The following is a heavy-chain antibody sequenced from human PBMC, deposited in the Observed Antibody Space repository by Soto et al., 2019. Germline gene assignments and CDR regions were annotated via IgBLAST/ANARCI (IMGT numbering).Heavy chain of an antibody. CDR2: IYYSGST. D-gene: IGHD2-15*01. V-gene: IGHV4-39*07. CDR3: ARDGYTSGSFDY. J-gene: IGHJ4*02. CDR1: GGSISSSRYY. Sequence: KTSETLSLTCTVSGGSISSSRYYWSWIRQPPGKGLEWIGCIYYSGSTYYNPSLQGRVTISVDTSKNQFSLKLSSVTAADTAVYYCARDGYTSGSFDYWGQGTLVTVSS.